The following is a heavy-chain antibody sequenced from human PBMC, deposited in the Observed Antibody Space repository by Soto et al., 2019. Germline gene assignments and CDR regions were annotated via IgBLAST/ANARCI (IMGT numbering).Heavy chain of an antibody. J-gene: IGHJ5*02. Sequence: QVQLVQSGAEVKKPGASVKVSCKASGYTFTSYDISWVRQALGQGLEWMGWISTYNGNTNYAQKLQGRVTMTTDTSTSTAYMELWSLRSDDTAVYYCARGFRVAATRWWFDPWGQGTLVTVSS. V-gene: IGHV1-18*01. CDR1: GYTFTSYD. CDR3: ARGFRVAATRWWFDP. D-gene: IGHD2-15*01. CDR2: ISTYNGNT.